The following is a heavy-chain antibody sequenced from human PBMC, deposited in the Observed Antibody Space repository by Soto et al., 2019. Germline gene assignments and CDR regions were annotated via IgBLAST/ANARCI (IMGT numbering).Heavy chain of an antibody. CDR3: AKNGSAPAIDN. CDR2: INPSGGST. Sequence: ASVKGSRKAFGYTFTRDYIHRVRLAPGKGLEWMGIINPSGGSTSYAQKFQGRVTMTRDTSTSTVYMELSSLRSEDTAVYDCAKNGSAPAIDNWGQGTLV. V-gene: IGHV1-46*01. D-gene: IGHD2-15*01. J-gene: IGHJ4*02. CDR1: GYTFTRDY.